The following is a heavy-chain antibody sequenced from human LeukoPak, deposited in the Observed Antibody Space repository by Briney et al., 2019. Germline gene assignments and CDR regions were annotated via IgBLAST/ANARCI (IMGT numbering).Heavy chain of an antibody. J-gene: IGHJ2*01. D-gene: IGHD3-22*01. CDR3: VKCASGCQYWHFDL. Sequence: GGSLRLSCTASRFTFSNYAMSWVRQAPGKGLEWVSAISGSGDNTYYADSVKGRFTISRDNSKNTLYLQMISLRAEDTAVYYCVKCASGCQYWHFDLWGRGTLVTVSS. V-gene: IGHV3-23*01. CDR1: RFTFSNYA. CDR2: ISGSGDNT.